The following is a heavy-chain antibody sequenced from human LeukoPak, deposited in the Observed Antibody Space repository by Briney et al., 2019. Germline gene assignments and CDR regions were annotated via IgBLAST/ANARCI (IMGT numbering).Heavy chain of an antibody. CDR3: ARAPLGIAAPMWYFDL. J-gene: IGHJ2*01. CDR1: GFTVSSNY. D-gene: IGHD6-13*01. V-gene: IGHV3-53*01. CDR2: IYSGGST. Sequence: GGSLRLSCAASGFTVSSNYMSWVRQAPGKGLEWVSVIYSGGSTYYADSVKGRFTISRDNSKNTLYLQMNSLRAEDTAVYYCARAPLGIAAPMWYFDLWGRGTLVTVSS.